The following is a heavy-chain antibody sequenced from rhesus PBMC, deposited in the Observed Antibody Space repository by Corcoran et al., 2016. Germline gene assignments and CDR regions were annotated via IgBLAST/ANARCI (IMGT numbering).Heavy chain of an antibody. Sequence: QVTLKESGPALVKPTQTLTLTCTFSGFSISTSGMGVGWIRKPPGKALEWLALIYWDDDKYYNTSLKSRLPISKDTSKNQVVLTMTNMDPVDTATYYCARAYDSGYYTSYWYFDLWGPGTPITISS. J-gene: IGHJ2*01. CDR2: IYWDDDK. CDR1: GFSISTSGMG. CDR3: ARAYDSGYYTSYWYFDL. V-gene: IGHV2-174*01. D-gene: IGHD3-28*01.